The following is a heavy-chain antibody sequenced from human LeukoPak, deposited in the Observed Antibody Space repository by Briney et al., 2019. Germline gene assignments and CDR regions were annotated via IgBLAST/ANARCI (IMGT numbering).Heavy chain of an antibody. D-gene: IGHD3-3*01. Sequence: SETLSLTCTVSGGSISSGGYYWSWIRQPPGKGLEWIGYIYHSGSTYYNPSLKSRVTISVDTSKNQFSLKLSSVTAADTAVYYCARFAFWSGYYYFDYWGQGTLVTVSS. CDR2: IYHSGST. CDR1: GGSISSGGYY. V-gene: IGHV4-30-2*01. CDR3: ARFAFWSGYYYFDY. J-gene: IGHJ4*02.